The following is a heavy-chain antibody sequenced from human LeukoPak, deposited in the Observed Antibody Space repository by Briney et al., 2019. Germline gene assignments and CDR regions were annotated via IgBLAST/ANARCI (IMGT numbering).Heavy chain of an antibody. D-gene: IGHD3-10*01. Sequence: QSGGSLRLSCAASGFTFDDYAMHWVRQAPGKGLEWVSGISWNSGSIGYVDSVKGRFTISRDNAQNSLSLQMNSLRAEDTAVYYCARDLLLYFGEVTMAFDYWGLGTLVTVSS. CDR2: ISWNSGSI. CDR3: ARDLLLYFGEVTMAFDY. V-gene: IGHV3-9*01. CDR1: GFTFDDYA. J-gene: IGHJ4*02.